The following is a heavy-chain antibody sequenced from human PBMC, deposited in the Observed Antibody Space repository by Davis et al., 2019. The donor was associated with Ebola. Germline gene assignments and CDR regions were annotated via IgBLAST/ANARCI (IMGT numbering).Heavy chain of an antibody. D-gene: IGHD4-17*01. V-gene: IGHV3-30-3*01. CDR2: ISYDGSNK. J-gene: IGHJ5*02. Sequence: GGSLRLSCAASGFTFSSYWMHWVRQAPGKGLEWVAVISYDGSNKYYADSVKGRFTISRDNSKNTLYLQMNSLRAEDTAVYYCARDEATVTTGWFDPWGQGTLVTVSS. CDR3: ARDEATVTTGWFDP. CDR1: GFTFSSYW.